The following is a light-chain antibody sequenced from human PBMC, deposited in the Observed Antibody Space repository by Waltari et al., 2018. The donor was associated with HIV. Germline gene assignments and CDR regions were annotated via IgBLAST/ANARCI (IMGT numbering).Light chain of an antibody. V-gene: IGKV3-15*01. J-gene: IGKJ3*01. CDR3: QQYHYWPPRFT. CDR1: QSISSN. Sequence: EIVMTQSPATLSVSPGERATLSCRASQSISSNLAWYQHKPGQAPRLHIYGASTRASGVPARFSGSGSGTEFTLTISSLQSEDFVVYYCQQYHYWPPRFTFGPGTKVDFK. CDR2: GAS.